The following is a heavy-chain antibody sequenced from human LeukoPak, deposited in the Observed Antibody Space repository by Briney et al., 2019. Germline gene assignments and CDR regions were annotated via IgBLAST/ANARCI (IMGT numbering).Heavy chain of an antibody. J-gene: IGHJ4*02. CDR1: GGSISSSSYY. V-gene: IGHV4-39*07. CDR2: FYYSGST. Sequence: PSETLSLTCTVSGGSISSSSYYWGWIRQPPGKGLEWIGSFYYSGSTNYNPSLKSRVTISVDTSKNQFSLKLSSVTAADTAVYYCASHYGSGSYYRDYWGQGTLVTVSS. CDR3: ASHYGSGSYYRDY. D-gene: IGHD3-10*01.